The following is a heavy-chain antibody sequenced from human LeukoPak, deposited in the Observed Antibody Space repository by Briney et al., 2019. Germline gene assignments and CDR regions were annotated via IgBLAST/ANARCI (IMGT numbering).Heavy chain of an antibody. CDR3: AKDKEAATAGYYYGMDV. Sequence: QPGRSLRLSCAASGFTFDDYAMHWVRQAPGKGLEWVSGISWNSGSIGYADSVKGRFTISRDNAKNSLYLQMNSLRAEDTALYYCAKDKEAATAGYYYGMDVWGQGTTVTVSS. V-gene: IGHV3-9*01. CDR2: ISWNSGSI. D-gene: IGHD2-15*01. J-gene: IGHJ6*02. CDR1: GFTFDDYA.